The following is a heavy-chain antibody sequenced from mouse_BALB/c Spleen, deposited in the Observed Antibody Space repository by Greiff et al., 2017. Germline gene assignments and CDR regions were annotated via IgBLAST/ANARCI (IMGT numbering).Heavy chain of an antibody. Sequence: QVQLKESGPGLVQPSQSLSITCTVSGFSLTSYGVHWVRQSPGKGLEWLGVIWSGGSTDYNAAFISRLSISKDNSKSQVFFKMNSLQANDTAIYYCARMSYGSYYAMDYWGQGTSVTVSS. V-gene: IGHV2-2*02. CDR3: ARMSYGSYYAMDY. CDR1: GFSLTSYG. J-gene: IGHJ4*01. D-gene: IGHD1-1*01. CDR2: IWSGGST.